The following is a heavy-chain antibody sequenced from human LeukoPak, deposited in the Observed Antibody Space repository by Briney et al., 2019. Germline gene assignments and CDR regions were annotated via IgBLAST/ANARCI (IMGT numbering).Heavy chain of an antibody. CDR3: SRLGYCRSTSCPQHVGWFDP. V-gene: IGHV3-21*01. D-gene: IGHD2-2*01. CDR1: GFTFSSYS. CDR2: ISSSSSYI. Sequence: GGSLRLSCAASGFTFSSYSMNWVRQAPGKGLEWVSSISSSSSYIYYADSVKGRFTISRDNAKNSLYLQMNSLRAEDTAVYYCSRLGYCRSTSCPQHVGWFDPWGQGTLVTVSS. J-gene: IGHJ5*02.